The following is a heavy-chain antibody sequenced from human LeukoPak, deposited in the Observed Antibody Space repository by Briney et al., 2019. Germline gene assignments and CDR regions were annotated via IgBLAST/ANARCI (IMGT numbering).Heavy chain of an antibody. Sequence: PGGSLRLSCAASGFTFSSYAMSWVRQPPGKGLEWIGSIYYSGSTYYNPSLKSRVTISVDTSKNQFSLKLSSVTAADTAVYYCARDCSGGSCYDYWGQGTLVTVSS. J-gene: IGHJ4*02. CDR3: ARDCSGGSCYDY. V-gene: IGHV4-39*07. CDR2: IYYSGST. D-gene: IGHD2-15*01. CDR1: GFTFSSYA.